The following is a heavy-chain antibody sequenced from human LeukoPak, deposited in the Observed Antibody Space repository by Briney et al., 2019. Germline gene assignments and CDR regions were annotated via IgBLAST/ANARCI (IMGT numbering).Heavy chain of an antibody. CDR2: ISWNSGSI. J-gene: IGHJ4*02. CDR1: GFTFDDYA. Sequence: PGRSLRLSCAASGFTFDDYAMHWVRQAPGKGLEWVSGISWNSGSIGYADSVKGRFTISRDNAKNSLYLQMNSLRAEDTAIYYCAKATSGIRDGYNWHFDYWGQGTLVTVSS. CDR3: AKATSGIRDGYNWHFDY. D-gene: IGHD5-24*01. V-gene: IGHV3-9*01.